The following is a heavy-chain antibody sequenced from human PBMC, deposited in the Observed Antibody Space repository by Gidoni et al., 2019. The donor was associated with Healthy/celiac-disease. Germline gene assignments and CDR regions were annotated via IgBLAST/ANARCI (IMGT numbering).Heavy chain of an antibody. CDR2: ISPIFGTE. D-gene: IGHD1-26*01. CDR1: GCTFSSYA. CDR3: ASQLGAGYFDY. V-gene: IGHV1-69*06. J-gene: IGHJ4*02. Sequence: QVQLVQSGAEVKKPGSSVKVSCKSSGCTFSSYAISWVRQAPGQGLEWMGGISPIFGTENYAQKFQGRVTITADKSTSTAYMELSSLRSEDTAVYYCASQLGAGYFDYWGQGTLVTVSS.